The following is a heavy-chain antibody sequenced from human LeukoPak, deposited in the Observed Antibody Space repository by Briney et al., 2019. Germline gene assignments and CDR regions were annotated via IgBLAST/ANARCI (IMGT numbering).Heavy chain of an antibody. V-gene: IGHV5-51*01. CDR1: GYTFTNYW. CDR3: ARQVDIAVAGYDY. J-gene: IGHJ4*02. Sequence: GESLKISCKASGYTFTNYWIGWVRQTPGKGLEWMGIIYPGDSDTRYSPSFQGQVTISADKSISTAYLQWSSLKASDTAMYFWARQVDIAVAGYDYWGQGTLITVSS. CDR2: IYPGDSDT. D-gene: IGHD6-13*01.